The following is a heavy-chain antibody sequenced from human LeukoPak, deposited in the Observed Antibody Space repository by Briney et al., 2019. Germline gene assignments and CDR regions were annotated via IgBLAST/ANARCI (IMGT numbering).Heavy chain of an antibody. J-gene: IGHJ4*02. Sequence: SVKVSCKASGGTFSSSAISWVRQAPGQGLEWMGGIIPIFGTANYAQKFQGRVTITTDESTSTAYMELSSLRSEDTAVYYCARSQEAGTSYYFDYWGQGTLVTVSS. CDR1: GGTFSSSA. CDR2: IIPIFGTA. D-gene: IGHD1-1*01. CDR3: ARSQEAGTSYYFDY. V-gene: IGHV1-69*05.